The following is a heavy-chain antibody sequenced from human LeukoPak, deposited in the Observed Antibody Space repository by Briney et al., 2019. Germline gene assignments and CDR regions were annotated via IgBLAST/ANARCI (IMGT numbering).Heavy chain of an antibody. CDR2: IYPGDSDT. D-gene: IGHD2-2*02. V-gene: IGHV5-51*01. CDR3: ARQIVVVPAAIREYYFDY. CDR1: GYSFTSYW. J-gene: IGHJ4*02. Sequence: GESLKISCKGSGYSFTSYWIGWVRQMPGKGPEWMGIIYPGDSDTRYSPSFQGQVTISADKSISTAYLQWSSLKASDTAMYYCARQIVVVPAAIREYYFDYWGQGTLVTVSS.